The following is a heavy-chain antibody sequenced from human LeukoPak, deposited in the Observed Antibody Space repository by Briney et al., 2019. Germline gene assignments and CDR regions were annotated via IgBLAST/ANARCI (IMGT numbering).Heavy chain of an antibody. CDR1: GFTFNSFW. CDR2: TNSDGSTT. CDR3: ARLYCDYRDY. V-gene: IGHV3-74*01. D-gene: IGHD2-8*02. J-gene: IGHJ4*02. Sequence: GGSLRLSCAASGFTFNSFWMHWVRQAPGKGLVWVSHTNSDGSTTDYADSVRGRFTISRDNAKNSLYLQMNSLRAEDTAVYYCARLYCDYRDYWFLGTQV.